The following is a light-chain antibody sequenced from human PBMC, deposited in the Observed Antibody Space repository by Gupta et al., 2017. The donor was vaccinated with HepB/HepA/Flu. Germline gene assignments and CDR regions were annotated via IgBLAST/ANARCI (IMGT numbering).Light chain of an antibody. CDR1: QGISSN. J-gene: IGKJ5*01. Sequence: DTQLTQSPPFLPAPVGDRVTITSRASQGISSNLAWYQQKPGKAPQLLIYAASTLQSGVPSRFSGSGSGTEFTLTISILQPEDFATYYCQQIKSYPLITFGQGTRLEIK. CDR3: QQIKSYPLIT. V-gene: IGKV1-9*01. CDR2: AAS.